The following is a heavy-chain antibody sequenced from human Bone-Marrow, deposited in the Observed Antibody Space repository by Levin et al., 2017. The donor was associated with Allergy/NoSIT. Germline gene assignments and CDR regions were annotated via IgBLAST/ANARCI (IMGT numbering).Heavy chain of an antibody. CDR2: IYHSGIT. D-gene: IGHD6-13*01. CDR3: ARSGAGAAADF. CDR1: GGSINSANW. V-gene: IGHV4-4*02. Sequence: SETLSLTCAVSGGSINSANWWSWVRQAPDKGLEWIGEIYHSGITNYNPSLKNRVTMSVDNSKNQFSLNLTSVTAADTALYFCARSGAGAAADFWGRGTLVTVSS. J-gene: IGHJ4*02.